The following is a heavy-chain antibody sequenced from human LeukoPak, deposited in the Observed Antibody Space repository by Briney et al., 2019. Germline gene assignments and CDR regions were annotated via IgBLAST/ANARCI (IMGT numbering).Heavy chain of an antibody. J-gene: IGHJ4*02. V-gene: IGHV3-74*01. CDR2: INSDGSST. Sequence: GGSLRLSCAASGFTFTTYWMSWVRQAPGKGLVWVSRINSDGSSTSYADSVKGRFTISRDNAKNTLYLQMNSLRAEDTAVYYCARDLTPEYSSSWYDTFDYWGQGTLVTVSS. CDR3: ARDLTPEYSSSWYDTFDY. D-gene: IGHD6-13*01. CDR1: GFTFTTYW.